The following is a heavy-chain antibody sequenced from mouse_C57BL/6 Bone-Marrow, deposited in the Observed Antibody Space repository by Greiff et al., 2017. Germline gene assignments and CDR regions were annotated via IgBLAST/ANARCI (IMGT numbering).Heavy chain of an antibody. CDR3: ARESDYGSWFAY. V-gene: IGHV2-9-1*01. Sequence: VNVVESGPGLVAPSQSLSITCTASGFSLTSYAISWVRQPPGQGLEWLGVIWTGGGTNYNSAPISRLSTRNDKAKSQVFLKMNRLQTDDTARYCCARESDYGSWFAYWGQGTLVTVSA. D-gene: IGHD1-1*01. CDR2: IWTGGGT. J-gene: IGHJ3*01. CDR1: GFSLTSYA.